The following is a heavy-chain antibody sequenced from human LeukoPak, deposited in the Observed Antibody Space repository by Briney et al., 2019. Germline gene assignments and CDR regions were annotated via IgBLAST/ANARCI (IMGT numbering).Heavy chain of an antibody. CDR2: ISSSSSYI. D-gene: IGHD3-10*01. V-gene: IGHV3-21*04. J-gene: IGHJ6*02. CDR1: GFTFSSYS. CDR3: AKILVRGVFAYYYYGMDV. Sequence: GGSLRLSCAASGFTFSSYSMNWVRQAPGKGLEWVSSISSSSSYIYYADSVKGRFTISRDNAKNSLYLQMNSLRAEDTAVYYCAKILVRGVFAYYYYGMDVWGQGATVTVSS.